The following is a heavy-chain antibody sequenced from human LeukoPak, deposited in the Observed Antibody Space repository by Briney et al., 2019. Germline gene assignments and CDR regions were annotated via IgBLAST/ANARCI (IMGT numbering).Heavy chain of an antibody. J-gene: IGHJ4*02. D-gene: IGHD5-24*01. CDR2: ISHSGTS. Sequence: SETLSLTCAVSGGSLSSGGYFWGWTRQYPGKGLEWIGCISHSGTSYYNPSLKSRVTISVGTSRNQFSLELSSVTAADTAVYFCARERRDGHNYSDIWGQGALVTVSS. CDR3: ARERRDGHNYSDI. CDR1: GGSLSSGGYF. V-gene: IGHV4-31*11.